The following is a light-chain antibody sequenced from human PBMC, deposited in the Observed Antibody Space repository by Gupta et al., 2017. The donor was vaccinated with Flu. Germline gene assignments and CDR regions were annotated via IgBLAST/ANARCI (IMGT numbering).Light chain of an antibody. J-gene: IGLJ1*01. CDR2: MSN. CDR3: AAGDDSRSSSV. CDR1: SSNIGTNY. V-gene: IGLV1-47*01. Sequence: QSVLTQPPSASGAPGQRVPISCSGSSSNIGTNYVHWYQQLAATTPKLLIYMSNQRPSGVPERFSGSKSGTAASLTISGLRAEDEADYYCAAGDDSRSSSVLGTGTKVTVL.